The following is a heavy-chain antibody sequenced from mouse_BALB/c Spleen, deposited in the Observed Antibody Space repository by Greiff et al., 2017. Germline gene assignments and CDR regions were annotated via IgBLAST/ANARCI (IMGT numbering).Heavy chain of an antibody. CDR3: ARITTSWYFDV. CDR1: GYSITSGYY. J-gene: IGHJ1*01. D-gene: IGHD1-1*01. CDR2: ISYDGSN. V-gene: IGHV3-6*02. Sequence: VQLKESGPGLVKPSQSLSLTCSVTGYSITSGYYWNWIRQFPGNKLEWMGYISYDGSNNYNPSLKNRISITRDTSKNQFFLKLNSVTTEDTATYYCARITTSWYFDVWGAGTTVTVSS.